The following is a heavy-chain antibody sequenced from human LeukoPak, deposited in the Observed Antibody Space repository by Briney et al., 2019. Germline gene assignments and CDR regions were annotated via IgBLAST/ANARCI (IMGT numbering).Heavy chain of an antibody. CDR1: GGTFSSYA. CDR3: ARYYDYVWGSYRPDNWFDP. CDR2: IIPIFGTA. D-gene: IGHD3-16*02. J-gene: IGHJ5*02. V-gene: IGHV1-69*13. Sequence: SVKVSCKASGGTFSSYAISWVRQAPGQGLEWMGGIIPIFGTANYAQKFQGRVTITADESTSTAYMELSSLRSEDTAVYSCARYYDYVWGSYRPDNWFDPWGQGTLVTVSS.